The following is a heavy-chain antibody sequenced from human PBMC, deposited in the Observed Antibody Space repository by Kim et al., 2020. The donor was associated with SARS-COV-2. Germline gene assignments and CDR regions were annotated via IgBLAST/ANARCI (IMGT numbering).Heavy chain of an antibody. CDR3: ARGVYYYGSRSYAWFDP. V-gene: IGHV4-31*01. CDR1: GGSISSGGYY. Sequence: SETLSLTCTVSGGSISSGGYYWIWIRQHPGKGLEWIGYIYYSGSTYYNPSLKSQVTISADTSKNQFSLKLSSVTAADTAVYYFARGVYYYGSRSYAWFDPWGQGPLVTVSS. CDR2: IYYSGST. J-gene: IGHJ5*02. D-gene: IGHD3-10*01.